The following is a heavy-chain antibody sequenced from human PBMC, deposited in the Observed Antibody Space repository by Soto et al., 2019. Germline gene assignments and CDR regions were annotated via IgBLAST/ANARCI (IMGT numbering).Heavy chain of an antibody. V-gene: IGHV4-59*08. CDR1: GGSISNYY. CDR2: IYYSGST. J-gene: IGHJ4*02. D-gene: IGHD2-15*01. CDR3: ARHTPAISISDH. Sequence: SETLSLTCTVSGGSISNYYWSWIRQPPGKGLEWIGYIYYSGSTNYNPSLKSRITISVDTSKNQFSLRLSSVTAADTAVYYCARHTPAISISDHWGQGTLVTVSS.